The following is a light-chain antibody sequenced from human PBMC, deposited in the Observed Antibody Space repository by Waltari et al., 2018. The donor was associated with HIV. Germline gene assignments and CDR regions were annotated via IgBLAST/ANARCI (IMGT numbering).Light chain of an antibody. CDR3: AAWDDSLSGYV. Sequence: QSVLTQPPSASGTPGPRVPIPCSGSSSHLGSNYVYWYQQPPGTAHKLLIYRNNQRPSGVPDRSSGSKSGSSASLAISGLRSEDEADYYCAAWDDSLSGYVFGTGTKVTVL. CDR1: SSHLGSNY. CDR2: RNN. V-gene: IGLV1-47*01. J-gene: IGLJ1*01.